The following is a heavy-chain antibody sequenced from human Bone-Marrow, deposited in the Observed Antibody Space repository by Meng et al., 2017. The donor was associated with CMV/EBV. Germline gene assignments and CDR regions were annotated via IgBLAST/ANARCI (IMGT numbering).Heavy chain of an antibody. D-gene: IGHD6-13*01. CDR3: ARDQTDLLAAAGHDAFDI. CDR2: ISYDGSNK. J-gene: IGHJ3*02. V-gene: IGHV3-30*04. Sequence: GESLKISCAVSGFTYSSYAMHWVRQAPGKGLEWAAVISYDGSNKYYADSVKGRFTISRDNSKNRLYLQMNSLRAEDTAVYYCARDQTDLLAAAGHDAFDIWGPGTMVPVSS. CDR1: GFTYSSYA.